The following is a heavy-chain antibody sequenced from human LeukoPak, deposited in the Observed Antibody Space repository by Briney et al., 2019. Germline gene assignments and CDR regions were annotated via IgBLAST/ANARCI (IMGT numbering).Heavy chain of an antibody. V-gene: IGHV3-23*01. CDR1: GFMFRSSS. Sequence: GGSLRLSCAVSGFMFRSSSMSWVRQVPGKGLEWVSTISASAGNIYYADSAKGRFTISRDNSKNTLFLQMNSLRAEDTAIYYCAKRPAAVRGVIPYVDYWGQGTLVTVSS. D-gene: IGHD3-10*02. CDR2: ISASAGNI. J-gene: IGHJ4*02. CDR3: AKRPAAVRGVIPYVDY.